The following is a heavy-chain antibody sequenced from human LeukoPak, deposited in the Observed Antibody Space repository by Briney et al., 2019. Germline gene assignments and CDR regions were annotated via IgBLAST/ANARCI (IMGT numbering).Heavy chain of an antibody. Sequence: SETLSLTCTVSGDSISSGHYYWSWIRQHPGKGLEWVGYIHYSGNTYYNPSLKSRVTISVDTSKNQFSLKLSSVTAADTALYYCARVVFSGTVIVVATSYFDCWGQGTLVTVSS. CDR2: IHYSGNT. CDR3: ARVVFSGTVIVVATSYFDC. D-gene: IGHD2-21*02. J-gene: IGHJ4*02. V-gene: IGHV4-31*03. CDR1: GDSISSGHYY.